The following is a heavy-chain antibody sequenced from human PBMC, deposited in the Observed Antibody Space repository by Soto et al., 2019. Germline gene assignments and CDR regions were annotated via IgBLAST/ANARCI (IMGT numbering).Heavy chain of an antibody. CDR1: GFTFSSYG. J-gene: IGHJ4*02. Sequence: YPRLSCAASGFTFSSYGMHWVRQAPGKGLEWVAVISYDGSNKYYADSVKDRFTISRDNSKNTLYLQMNSLRAEDTAVYYCAKERSGPQQQPSFDYWGQGILGTVSA. CDR3: AKERSGPQQQPSFDY. CDR2: ISYDGSNK. D-gene: IGHD6-13*01. V-gene: IGHV3-30*18.